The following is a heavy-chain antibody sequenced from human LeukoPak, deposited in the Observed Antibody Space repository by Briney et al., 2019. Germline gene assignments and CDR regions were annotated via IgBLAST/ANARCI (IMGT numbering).Heavy chain of an antibody. V-gene: IGHV4-61*02. J-gene: IGHJ5*02. CDR2: IYTSGST. D-gene: IGHD1-1*01. Sequence: TASQTLSLTCTVSGGSISSGSYYWSWIRQPPGKGPEWIGRIYTSGSTNYNPSLKSRVTISVDTSKNQFSLKLSSVTAADTAVYYCARGKPTRGWSPLNYNWFDPWGQGTLVTVSS. CDR1: GGSISSGSYY. CDR3: ARGKPTRGWSPLNYNWFDP.